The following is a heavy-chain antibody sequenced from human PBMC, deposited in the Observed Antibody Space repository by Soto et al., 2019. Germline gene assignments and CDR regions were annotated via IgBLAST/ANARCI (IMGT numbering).Heavy chain of an antibody. D-gene: IGHD4-17*01. J-gene: IGHJ3*02. CDR2: INPSGGST. CDR3: ARDYGSAFDI. CDR1: GYTFTGYY. V-gene: IGHV1-46*01. Sequence: GASVKVSCKASGYTFTGYYMHWVRQAPGQGLEWMGWINPSGGSTSYAQKFQGRVTMTRDTSTSTVYMELSSLRSEDTAVYYCARDYGSAFDIWGQGTMVTVSS.